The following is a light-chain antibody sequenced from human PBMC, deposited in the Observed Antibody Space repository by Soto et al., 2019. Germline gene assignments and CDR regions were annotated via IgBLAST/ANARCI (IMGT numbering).Light chain of an antibody. V-gene: IGKV3-20*01. CDR1: ETVSSSY. Sequence: EIVLTQSPGTLSLSPGERATLSCTASETVSSSYLAWYQQKPGQAPRLLIYGASTRAAGIPDRFSGSGSGTDFTLTISRLEPEDVAVYYCQQYGRSPPVKFGQGTKVDIK. CDR3: QQYGRSPPVK. J-gene: IGKJ1*01. CDR2: GAS.